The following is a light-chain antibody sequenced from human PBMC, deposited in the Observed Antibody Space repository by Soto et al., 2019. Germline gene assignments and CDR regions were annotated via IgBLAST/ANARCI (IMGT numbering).Light chain of an antibody. CDR3: QQRNKWPPVT. J-gene: IGKJ4*01. CDR1: QSVLYNSNNKNY. CDR2: WAS. V-gene: IGKV4-1*01. Sequence: DIVMTQSPDSLAVSLGERATINCKSSQSVLYNSNNKNYVAWYQQKPGQPPKLLINWASTRESGVPDRFSGSGSGTDFTLTISSLQAEDVAVYYCQQRNKWPPVTFGGGTRVEIK.